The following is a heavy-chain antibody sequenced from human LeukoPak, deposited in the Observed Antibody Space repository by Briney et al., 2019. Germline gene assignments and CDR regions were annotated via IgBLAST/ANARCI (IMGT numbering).Heavy chain of an antibody. CDR1: GFIFSTYG. Sequence: GRSLRLSCAASGFIFSTYGMHWVRQAPGMGLEWVAVIWYDGSDIYYADSVKGRFTISRDNSKNTLYLQVNSLRAEDTAVYYCARDLSMVRGPLDYWGQGTLVTVSS. J-gene: IGHJ4*02. D-gene: IGHD3-10*01. CDR3: ARDLSMVRGPLDY. CDR2: IWYDGSDI. V-gene: IGHV3-33*01.